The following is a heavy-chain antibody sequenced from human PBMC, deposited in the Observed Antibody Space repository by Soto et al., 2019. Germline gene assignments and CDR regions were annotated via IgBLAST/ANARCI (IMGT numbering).Heavy chain of an antibody. D-gene: IGHD3-16*02. CDR2: IYYSGST. J-gene: IGHJ4*02. V-gene: IGHV4-30-4*01. CDR1: GGSISSGDYY. Sequence: SETLSLTCTVSGGSISSGDYYWSWIRQPPGKGLEWIGYIYYSGSTYYNPSLKSRVTISVDTSKNQFSLKLSSVTAADTAVYYCARAGYVWGSYRYNPFEYWGQGTLVTVSS. CDR3: ARAGYVWGSYRYNPFEY.